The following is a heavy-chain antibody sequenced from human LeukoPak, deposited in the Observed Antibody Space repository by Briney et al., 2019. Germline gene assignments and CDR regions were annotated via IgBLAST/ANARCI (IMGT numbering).Heavy chain of an antibody. J-gene: IGHJ4*02. Sequence: ASVKVFCKVSGYTLTELSMHGVRQAPGKGLEWMGGFDPEDGETIYAQKFQGRVTMTDDTPTDTAYMELSSLRSEDTAVYYCATAGSDYYDSSGYPFDYWGQGTLVTVSS. CDR2: FDPEDGET. V-gene: IGHV1-24*01. D-gene: IGHD3-22*01. CDR1: GYTLTELS. CDR3: ATAGSDYYDSSGYPFDY.